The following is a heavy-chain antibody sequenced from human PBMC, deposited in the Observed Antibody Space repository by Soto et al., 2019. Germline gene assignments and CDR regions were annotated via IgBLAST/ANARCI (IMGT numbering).Heavy chain of an antibody. Sequence: PGGSLRLSCAASGFTFSDYYMSWIRQAPGKGLEWVSYISSSSSYINYADSVKGRFTISRDNAKNSLYLQMNSLRAEDTAVYYCATDNRRDCSSTSCPRMDVWGQGTTVTVSS. CDR1: GFTFSDYY. V-gene: IGHV3-11*06. J-gene: IGHJ6*02. CDR3: ATDNRRDCSSTSCPRMDV. D-gene: IGHD2-2*01. CDR2: ISSSSSYI.